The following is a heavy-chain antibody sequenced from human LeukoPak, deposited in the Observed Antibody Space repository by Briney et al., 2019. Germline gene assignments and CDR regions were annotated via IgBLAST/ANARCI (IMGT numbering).Heavy chain of an antibody. CDR3: AKDLGGVVVVPAAIDY. J-gene: IGHJ4*02. D-gene: IGHD2-2*01. CDR2: ISYDGSNK. V-gene: IGHV3-30*18. Sequence: GGSLRLSCAASGFTFSSYGMHWVRQAPGNGLEWVAVISYDGSNKYYADSVKGRFTISRDNSKNTLYLQMNSLRAEDTAVYYCAKDLGGVVVVPAAIDYWGQGTLVTVSS. CDR1: GFTFSSYG.